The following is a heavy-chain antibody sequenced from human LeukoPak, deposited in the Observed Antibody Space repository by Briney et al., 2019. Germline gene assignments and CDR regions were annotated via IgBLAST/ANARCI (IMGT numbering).Heavy chain of an antibody. D-gene: IGHD3-16*01. CDR2: IRNSGNT. Sequence: PSETLSLTCTVSGGSISTNYWSWIRQPPGKGLEWIGYIRNSGNTNYNPSLKSRVTISVDTSKNQFSPNLSSVTAADTAVYYCARDPVGVYFDYWGQGTLVTVSS. V-gene: IGHV4-4*08. CDR1: GGSISTNY. J-gene: IGHJ4*02. CDR3: ARDPVGVYFDY.